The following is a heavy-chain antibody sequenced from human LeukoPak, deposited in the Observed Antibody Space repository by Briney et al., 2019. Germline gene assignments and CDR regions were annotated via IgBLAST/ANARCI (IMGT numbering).Heavy chain of an antibody. Sequence: SEALSLTCTVSGGSISSSSYYWGWIRQPPGKGLEWIGSIYYSGSTYHNPSLKSRVTISVDTSKNQFSLKLSSVTAADSAMYYCARVAPSTTFGVVTHRIFDYWGQGTLVTVSS. J-gene: IGHJ4*02. CDR3: ARVAPSTTFGVVTHRIFDY. CDR1: GGSISSSSYY. D-gene: IGHD3-3*01. CDR2: IYYSGST. V-gene: IGHV4-39*07.